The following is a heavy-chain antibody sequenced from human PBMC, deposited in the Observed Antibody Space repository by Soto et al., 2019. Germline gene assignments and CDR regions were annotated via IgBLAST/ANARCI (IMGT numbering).Heavy chain of an antibody. D-gene: IGHD3-10*01. Sequence: ASVKVSCKASGYTFTSYGISWVRQAPGQGLEWMGWISAYNGNTNYAQKLQGRVTMTTDTSTSTAYMELRSLRSDDTAVYYCARDRGYYGSGSYYGSFDYWGQGTLVTVSS. CDR1: GYTFTSYG. J-gene: IGHJ4*02. V-gene: IGHV1-18*01. CDR2: ISAYNGNT. CDR3: ARDRGYYGSGSYYGSFDY.